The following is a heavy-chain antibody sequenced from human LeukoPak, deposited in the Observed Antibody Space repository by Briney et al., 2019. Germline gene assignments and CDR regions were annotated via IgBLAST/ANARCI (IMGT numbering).Heavy chain of an antibody. CDR2: INPSGGRT. J-gene: IGHJ4*02. CDR1: GYTFTIYY. D-gene: IGHD4-23*01. V-gene: IGHV1-46*01. Sequence: ASVKVSCKASGYTFTIYYIHWVRQAPGQGLEWMGIINPSGGRTTYAQKFQGRVSMTRDMSTSTVYMDLSSLRSEDTAVYYCARHYGGNEGADYWGQGTLDTVST. CDR3: ARHYGGNEGADY.